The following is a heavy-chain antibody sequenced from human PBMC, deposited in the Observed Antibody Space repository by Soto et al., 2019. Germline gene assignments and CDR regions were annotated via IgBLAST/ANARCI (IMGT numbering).Heavy chain of an antibody. Sequence: ETLSLTCTVSGGSISSSSYYWGWIRQPPGKGLEWVSAISGSGGSTYYADSVKGRFTISRDNSKNTLYLQMNSLRAEDTAVYYCAKGAGRVWSVFQHWGQGTLVTVSS. D-gene: IGHD2-15*01. CDR1: GGSISSSSYY. J-gene: IGHJ1*01. CDR2: ISGSGGST. CDR3: AKGAGRVWSVFQH. V-gene: IGHV3-23*01.